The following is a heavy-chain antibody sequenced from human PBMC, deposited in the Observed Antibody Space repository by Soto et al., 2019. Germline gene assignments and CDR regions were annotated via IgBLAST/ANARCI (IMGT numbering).Heavy chain of an antibody. CDR1: GGFVTSARYY. V-gene: IGHV4-34*01. CDR2: MSHSGGT. J-gene: IGHJ3*02. Sequence: PLETLSLTCAVYGGFVTSARYYWCWIRQPPGKGLEWIGEMSHSGGTHFNPSLKSRVTISVDTSKNQFTLKMSSVTAADTALYYCARVERGTATTVVDAFDIWGPGTMVTVSS. CDR3: ARVERGTATTVVDAFDI. D-gene: IGHD1-1*01.